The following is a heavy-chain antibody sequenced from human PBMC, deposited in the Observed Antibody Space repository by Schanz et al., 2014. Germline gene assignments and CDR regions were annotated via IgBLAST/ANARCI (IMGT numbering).Heavy chain of an antibody. D-gene: IGHD3-16*01. J-gene: IGHJ3*02. Sequence: EVQLVESGGGLIQPGGSLRLSCAASGFIFSNFAMNWVRQAPGKGPEWVACIGRRGQVIYYADSMEGRFTISRDNAQNSLFLQMNSLRVEDTAVYYCARSYHDDDDYTRALDMWGQGTMVTVSS. CDR2: IGRRGQVI. CDR1: GFIFSNFA. CDR3: ARSYHDDDDYTRALDM. V-gene: IGHV3-21*01.